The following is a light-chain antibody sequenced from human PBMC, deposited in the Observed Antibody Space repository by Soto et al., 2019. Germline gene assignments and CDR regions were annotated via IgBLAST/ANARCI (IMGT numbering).Light chain of an antibody. CDR1: GGDIGNYNL. CDR3: CSYAGSHSYI. V-gene: IGLV2-23*02. Sequence: QSVLTQPASVSGSPGQSITISCTGTGGDIGNYNLVSWYRQNPGEAPKLIIYEVNKRPSGISSRLSGSKSGYTAFLTTSGLQAEDEADYHCCSYAGSHSYIFGSGTKVTVL. J-gene: IGLJ1*01. CDR2: EVN.